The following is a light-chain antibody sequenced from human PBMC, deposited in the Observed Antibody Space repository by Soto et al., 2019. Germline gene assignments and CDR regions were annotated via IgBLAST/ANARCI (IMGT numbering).Light chain of an antibody. J-gene: IGLJ2*01. Sequence: QLVLTQSPSAPASLGASVKLTCTLSSGHSSNAIAWHQQQPERGPRYLMRLNSDGSHSKGDGIPDRFSGSSSGAERYLTISSLQSEDEADYYCQTWGTGIHVVFGGGSKLTVL. CDR2: LNSDGSH. CDR1: SGHSSNA. V-gene: IGLV4-69*01. CDR3: QTWGTGIHVV.